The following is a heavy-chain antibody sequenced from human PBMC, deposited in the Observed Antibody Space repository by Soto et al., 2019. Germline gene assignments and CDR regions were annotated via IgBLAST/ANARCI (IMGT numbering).Heavy chain of an antibody. V-gene: IGHV3-11*01. D-gene: IGHD6-6*01. Sequence: GGSLRLSCAASGFIFSDFYMSWICQAPGKGLEWLSYISSSGSIIYNADSIKGRFTVSRDNARNSLYLHLSSLRAEDTAVYYCATFSRPPLGAFDIWGQGTMVTVSS. J-gene: IGHJ3*02. CDR1: GFIFSDFY. CDR3: ATFSRPPLGAFDI. CDR2: ISSSGSII.